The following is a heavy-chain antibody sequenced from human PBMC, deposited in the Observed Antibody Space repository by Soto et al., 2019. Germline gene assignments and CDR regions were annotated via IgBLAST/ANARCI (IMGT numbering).Heavy chain of an antibody. Sequence: SPVKVYRNAFGRAFSSNVITGVPRASGQGLEWMGGIIAIFGTANYAQEFQRRVTISADESTSAAYMELSSLRSEDTAVYYCARGRSAGYDSTGSWGQGCLVTVPS. CDR1: GRAFSSNV. CDR3: ARGRSAGYDSTGS. D-gene: IGHD3-22*01. J-gene: IGHJ5*02. V-gene: IGHV1-69*01. CDR2: IIAIFGTA.